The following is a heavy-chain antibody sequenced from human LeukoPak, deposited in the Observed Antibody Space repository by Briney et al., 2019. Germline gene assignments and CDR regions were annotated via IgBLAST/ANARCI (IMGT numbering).Heavy chain of an antibody. CDR2: ISSSSSTI. CDR1: GFTFSSYS. D-gene: IGHD6-19*01. J-gene: IGHJ4*02. V-gene: IGHV3-48*01. Sequence: GGSLRLSCAASGFTFSSYSMNWVRQAPGKGLEWVSYISSSSSTIYYADSVKGRFTISRDNAKNSLYLQMNSLRAEDTAVYYCARDRAVEDYWGQGTLVTVSS. CDR3: ARDRAVEDY.